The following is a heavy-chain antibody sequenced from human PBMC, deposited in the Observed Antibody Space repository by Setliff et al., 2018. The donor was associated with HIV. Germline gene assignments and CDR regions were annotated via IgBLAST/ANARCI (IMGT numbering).Heavy chain of an antibody. D-gene: IGHD2-21*02. J-gene: IGHJ6*03. CDR1: GGSISTTSYY. Sequence: SETLSLTCTVSGGSISTTSYYWGWIRQPPGKGLEWIGEIYHSGSTNYNSSLKSRVTISVDTSKNQFSLKLSSVTAADTAVYYCARVLRGRLVVVTTRVSYYYMDVWGKGTTVTVSS. CDR3: ARVLRGRLVVVTTRVSYYYMDV. CDR2: IYHSGST. V-gene: IGHV4-39*07.